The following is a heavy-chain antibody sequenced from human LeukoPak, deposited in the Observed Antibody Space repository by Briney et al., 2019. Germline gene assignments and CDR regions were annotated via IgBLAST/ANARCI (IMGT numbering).Heavy chain of an antibody. Sequence: SETLSLTCAVYGGSFSGYYWSWIRQPPGKGREWIGEINHSGSTNYNPSLKRRVTISVDTSKNQFSLKLSSVTAADTAVYYCARGGPPRYCSSTSCYRWNFDYWGQGTLVTVSS. D-gene: IGHD2-2*02. CDR3: ARGGPPRYCSSTSCYRWNFDY. CDR1: GGSFSGYY. J-gene: IGHJ4*02. CDR2: INHSGST. V-gene: IGHV4-34*01.